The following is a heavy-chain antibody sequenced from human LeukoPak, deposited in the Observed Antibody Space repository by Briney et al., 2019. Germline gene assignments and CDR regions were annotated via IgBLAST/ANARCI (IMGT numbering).Heavy chain of an antibody. CDR3: ARVGYDILTGYPTRFYYYYMDV. J-gene: IGHJ6*03. CDR2: INPNSGGT. Sequence: GASVKVSCKASGYTFTGYYMHWVRQAPGQGLEWMGWINPNSGGTNYAQKFQGRVTMTRDTSISTAYMELSRLRSDDTAVYYCARVGYDILTGYPTRFYYYYMDVWGKGTTVTISS. D-gene: IGHD3-9*01. CDR1: GYTFTGYY. V-gene: IGHV1-2*02.